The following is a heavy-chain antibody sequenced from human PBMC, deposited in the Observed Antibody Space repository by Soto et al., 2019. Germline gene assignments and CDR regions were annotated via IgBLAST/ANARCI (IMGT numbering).Heavy chain of an antibody. V-gene: IGHV3-74*01. CDR3: ARGGGGITMIVVVVNFDY. Sequence: GGSLRLSCAASGFTFSSYWVHWVRQAPGKGLVWVSRINSDGSSTSYADSVKGRFTISRDNAKNTLYLQMNSLRAEDTAVYYCARGGGGITMIVVVVNFDYWGQGTLVTVSS. D-gene: IGHD3-22*01. CDR1: GFTFSSYW. J-gene: IGHJ4*02. CDR2: INSDGSST.